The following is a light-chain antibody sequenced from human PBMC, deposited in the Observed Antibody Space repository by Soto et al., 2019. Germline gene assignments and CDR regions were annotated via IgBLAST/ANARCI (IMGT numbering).Light chain of an antibody. CDR1: LSVSNY. CDR3: HQRSDWPLT. Sequence: ILRAPCPATISMSPGGRATLSCRACLSVSNYSAWYQQKPGQAPRLPIYDASKRATGIPARFSGSASGTDFTLTIGSLEPQDFAVYYCHQRSDWPLTFGGGTKVDI. V-gene: IGKV3-11*01. CDR2: DAS. J-gene: IGKJ4*01.